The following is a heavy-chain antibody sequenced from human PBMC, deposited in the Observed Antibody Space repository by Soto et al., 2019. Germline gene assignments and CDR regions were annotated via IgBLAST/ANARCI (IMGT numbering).Heavy chain of an antibody. Sequence: GASVKVSCKASGYTLTGYYMRWVRQAPGQGLEWMGWINPNSGGTNYAQKFQGWVTMTRDTSISTAYMELSRLRSDDTAVYYCARGQIAVAGTSVSPDYYYYYGMDVWGQGTTVTVSS. D-gene: IGHD6-19*01. CDR3: ARGQIAVAGTSVSPDYYYYYGMDV. V-gene: IGHV1-2*04. CDR1: GYTLTGYY. CDR2: INPNSGGT. J-gene: IGHJ6*02.